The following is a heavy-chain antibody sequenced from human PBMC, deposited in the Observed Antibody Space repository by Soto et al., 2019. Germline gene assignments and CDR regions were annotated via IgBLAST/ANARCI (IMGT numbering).Heavy chain of an antibody. CDR2: IIPIFGTA. CDR3: ARDFPRAAQYCSGGSCYNWFDP. V-gene: IGHV1-69*13. D-gene: IGHD2-15*01. CDR1: GGTFSSYA. J-gene: IGHJ5*02. Sequence: GASVKVSCKASGGTFSSYAISWVRQAPGQGLEWMGGIIPIFGTANYAQKFQGRVTITADESTSTAYMELSSLRSEDTAVYYCARDFPRAAQYCSGGSCYNWFDPWGQGTLVTVSS.